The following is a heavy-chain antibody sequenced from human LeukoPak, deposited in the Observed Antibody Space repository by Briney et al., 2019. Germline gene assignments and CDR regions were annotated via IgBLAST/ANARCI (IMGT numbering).Heavy chain of an antibody. CDR2: IYHSGST. V-gene: IGHV4-30-2*01. J-gene: IGHJ6*02. Sequence: SETLSLTCAVSGGSISSGGYSWSWIRQPPGKGLEWIGYIYHSGSTYYNPSLKSRVTISVDRSKNQFSLKLSSVTAADTAVYYCARGKSHCSGGSCYYYGMDVWGQGTTVTVS. CDR3: ARGKSHCSGGSCYYYGMDV. CDR1: GGSISSGGYS. D-gene: IGHD2-15*01.